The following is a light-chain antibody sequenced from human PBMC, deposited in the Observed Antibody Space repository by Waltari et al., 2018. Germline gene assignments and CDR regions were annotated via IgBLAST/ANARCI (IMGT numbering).Light chain of an antibody. CDR2: NTS. Sequence: EIVFTQSPGTLSLSPGERATLSCRASQGVGKYLAWCQKRPGQAHRLLHYNTSIRATYIPDRFSGSGYGTDFSLTISRLEPEDFAVYFCQKYDFLPATFGQGTTVEIK. J-gene: IGKJ1*01. V-gene: IGKV3-20*01. CDR3: QKYDFLPAT. CDR1: QGVGKY.